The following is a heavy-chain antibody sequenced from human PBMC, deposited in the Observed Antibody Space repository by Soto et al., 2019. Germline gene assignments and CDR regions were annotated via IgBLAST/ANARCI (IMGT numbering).Heavy chain of an antibody. J-gene: IGHJ6*02. CDR1: GYTFASYG. V-gene: IGHV1-18*01. D-gene: IGHD1-1*01. CDR3: ARGNDLPYYYYGLVV. Sequence: ASVKVSCKDSGYTFASYGISWVRQAPGQGLEWMGWIITSNANADYPQKLQGRVTVTTDTPTSTVYMELSSLRSDDTAVYYCARGNDLPYYYYGLVVWGQGTTVTVSS. CDR2: IITSNANA.